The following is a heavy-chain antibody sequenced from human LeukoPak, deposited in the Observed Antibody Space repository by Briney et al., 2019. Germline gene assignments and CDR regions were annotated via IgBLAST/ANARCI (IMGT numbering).Heavy chain of an antibody. J-gene: IGHJ4*02. CDR2: MKEDGSEK. V-gene: IGHV3-7*01. Sequence: PGGSLRLSCVGSGFIFNKYWMSWVRQAPGKGLEWVANMKEDGSEKYYVDSVKGLFTISRDNAKNSLYLQMNSLRAEDTAVYYCASKDYYDSSGYYLRYWGQGTLVTVSS. CDR1: GFIFNKYW. D-gene: IGHD3-22*01. CDR3: ASKDYYDSSGYYLRY.